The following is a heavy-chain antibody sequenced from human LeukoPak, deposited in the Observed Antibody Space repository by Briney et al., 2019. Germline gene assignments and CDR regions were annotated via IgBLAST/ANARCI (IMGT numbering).Heavy chain of an antibody. V-gene: IGHV3-23*01. Sequence: SGGSLRLSCAASGFTFSSYAMSWVRQAPGKGLEWVSAISGSGGSTYYADSVKGRFTISRDNSKNTLYLQMNSLRAEDTAVYYCAKIPWGIYGPSGFHYWGQGTLVTVSS. D-gene: IGHD3-10*01. CDR2: ISGSGGST. J-gene: IGHJ4*02. CDR3: AKIPWGIYGPSGFHY. CDR1: GFTFSSYA.